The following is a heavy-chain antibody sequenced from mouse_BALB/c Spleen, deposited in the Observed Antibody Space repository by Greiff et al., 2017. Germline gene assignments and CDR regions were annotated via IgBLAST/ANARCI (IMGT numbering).Heavy chain of an antibody. Sequence: EVQLVESGGGLVQPGGSLKLSCAASGFTFSSYGMSWVRQTPDKRLELVATINSNGGSTYYPDSVKGRFTISRDNAKNTLYLQMSSLKSEDTAMYYCARDRYDDAMDYWGQGTSVTVSS. CDR1: GFTFSSYG. J-gene: IGHJ4*01. CDR2: INSNGGST. V-gene: IGHV5-6-3*01. CDR3: ARDRYDDAMDY. D-gene: IGHD2-14*01.